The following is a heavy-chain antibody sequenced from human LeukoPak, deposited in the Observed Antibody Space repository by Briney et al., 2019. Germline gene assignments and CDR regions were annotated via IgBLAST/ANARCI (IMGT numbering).Heavy chain of an antibody. CDR3: ARYYYDSSGYYYVSNYYYGMDV. D-gene: IGHD3-22*01. CDR2: IYPGDPDT. J-gene: IGHJ6*02. V-gene: IGHV5-51*01. CDR1: GYSFPNYW. Sequence: GESLKISCKGSGYSFPNYWIGWVRQMPGKGLEWMGIIYPGDPDTRYSPSFQGQVTISADKSISTAYLQWSSLKTSDTAMYYCARYYYDSSGYYYVSNYYYGMDVWGQGTTVTVSS.